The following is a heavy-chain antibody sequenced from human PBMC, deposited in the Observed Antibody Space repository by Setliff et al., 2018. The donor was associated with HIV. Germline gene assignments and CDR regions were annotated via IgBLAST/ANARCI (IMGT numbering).Heavy chain of an antibody. CDR2: IYYSGSV. CDR3: ARVVPEVVYGAYWFDP. V-gene: IGHV4-39*07. Sequence: SETLSLTCSVSGGSISSSSDYWVWIRQPPGKGLEWIGSIYYSGSVYYNPSLESRVTMSVDTSKNQVSLKLNSVTAADAAVYYCARVVPEVVYGAYWFDPWGQGTLVTVSS. CDR1: GGSISSSSDY. J-gene: IGHJ5*02. D-gene: IGHD4-17*01.